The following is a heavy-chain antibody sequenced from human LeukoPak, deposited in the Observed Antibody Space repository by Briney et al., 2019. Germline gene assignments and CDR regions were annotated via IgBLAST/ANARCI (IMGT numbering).Heavy chain of an antibody. CDR3: TRDLGLRRMI. J-gene: IGHJ2*01. CDR2: ISAGSGTV. CDR1: GLSLSSNN. Sequence: PGGSLRLSCAASGLSLSSNNMHWVRQTPGGGLEWLSYISAGSGTVFSADSVKGRFSISRDNARESLFLQMSSLRVEDTGVYYCTRDLGLRRMIWGRGTLVSVSS. V-gene: IGHV3-48*04.